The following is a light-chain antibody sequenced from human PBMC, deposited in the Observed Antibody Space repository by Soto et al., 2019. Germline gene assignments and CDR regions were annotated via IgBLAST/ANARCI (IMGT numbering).Light chain of an antibody. J-gene: IGKJ4*01. CDR2: DAS. CDR1: QSISSY. Sequence: DIQMTQSPSSLSASVGDRVSITCQASQSISSYLNWYQQKPGKAPKLLIYDASNLETGVPSRFSGSGSGTDFTLTISSLQAEDIATYYCQQYDNLPLTFGGGTKVDIK. V-gene: IGKV1-33*01. CDR3: QQYDNLPLT.